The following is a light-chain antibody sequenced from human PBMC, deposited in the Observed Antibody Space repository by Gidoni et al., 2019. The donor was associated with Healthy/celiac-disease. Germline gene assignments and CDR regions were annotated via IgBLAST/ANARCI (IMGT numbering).Light chain of an antibody. J-gene: IGKJ2*01. CDR2: DAS. V-gene: IGKV3-11*01. CDR3: QQRSSWRT. CDR1: QSVSSY. Sequence: EIVLTQSPATLSLSPGERATLSCRASQSVSSYLAWYQQKPGQAPRLLIYDASNRATGIPARFSGSGSGTDFTLTISSLEPEDFAVYYCQQRSSWRTFXQXTKLXIK.